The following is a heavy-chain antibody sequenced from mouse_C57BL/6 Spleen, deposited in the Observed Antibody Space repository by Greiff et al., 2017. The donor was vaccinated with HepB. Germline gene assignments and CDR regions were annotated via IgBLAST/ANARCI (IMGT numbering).Heavy chain of an antibody. CDR2: IHPSDSDT. V-gene: IGHV1-74*01. Sequence: VQLQQPGAELVKPGASVKVSCKASGYTFTSYWMHWVKQRPGQGLEWIGRIHPSDSDTNYNQKFKGKATLTVDKSSSTAYMQRSSLTSEDSAVYYCAYYDGRSYYAMDYWGQGTSVTVSS. D-gene: IGHD1-1*01. J-gene: IGHJ4*01. CDR1: GYTFTSYW. CDR3: AYYDGRSYYAMDY.